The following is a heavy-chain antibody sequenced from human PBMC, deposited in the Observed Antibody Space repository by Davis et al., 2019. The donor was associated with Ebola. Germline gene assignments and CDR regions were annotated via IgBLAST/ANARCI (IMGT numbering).Heavy chain of an antibody. CDR3: TRSRVAAQY. J-gene: IGHJ1*01. CDR2: INNSSTYA. D-gene: IGHD6-19*01. Sequence: PGGSLRLSCEASGFTFSDYYMTWIRQAPGKGLEWVAYINNSSTYANYADSVKGRFTISRDNAKNSLVLQMDDLRVEDTAVYYCTRSRVAAQYWGQGTLVTVSS. CDR1: GFTFSDYY. V-gene: IGHV3-11*06.